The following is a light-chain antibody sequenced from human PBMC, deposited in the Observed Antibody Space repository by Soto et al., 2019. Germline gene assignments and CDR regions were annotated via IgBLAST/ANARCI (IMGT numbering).Light chain of an antibody. CDR2: YSS. V-gene: IGKV3D-7*01. J-gene: IGKJ1*01. CDR1: QSVSTDS. Sequence: EIVLTQSPDTLSLSPGERATLSCRASQSVSTDSLAWYQQRPGQAPRLLIHYSSTRASDIPARFSGSGSGTNFTLAISSLQPEDFATYYCLQDHDDSWTFGQGTKVDIK. CDR3: LQDHDDSWT.